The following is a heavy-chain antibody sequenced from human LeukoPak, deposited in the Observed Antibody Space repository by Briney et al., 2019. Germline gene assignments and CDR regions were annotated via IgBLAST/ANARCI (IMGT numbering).Heavy chain of an antibody. CDR2: ISAYNGNI. V-gene: IGHV1-18*01. J-gene: IGHJ4*02. D-gene: IGHD6-19*01. CDR1: GYTFTSNG. CDR3: ARVGYGSGWYSLDFDY. Sequence: GASVKVSCKASGYTFTSNGISWVRQAPGQGLEWMGWISAYNGNINYAQKLQGRVTMTTDTSTSTAYMELRSLRSDDTAVYYCARVGYGSGWYSLDFDYWGQGTLVTVSS.